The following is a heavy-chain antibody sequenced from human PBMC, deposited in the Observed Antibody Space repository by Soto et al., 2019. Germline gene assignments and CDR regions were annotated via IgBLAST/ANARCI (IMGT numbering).Heavy chain of an antibody. Sequence: XESLRLSCISSGFTSRTYTMNWVRQAPGKGLEWVSGIRGFSPYTFYAESVKGRFTISRDNAKNSLFLQMNSLRAEDTAVYYCARDRGYDAHDFYYNAMDVWGQGTTVTVSS. CDR1: GFTSRTYT. V-gene: IGHV3-21*01. CDR2: IRGFSPYT. J-gene: IGHJ6*02. D-gene: IGHD2-15*01. CDR3: ARDRGYDAHDFYYNAMDV.